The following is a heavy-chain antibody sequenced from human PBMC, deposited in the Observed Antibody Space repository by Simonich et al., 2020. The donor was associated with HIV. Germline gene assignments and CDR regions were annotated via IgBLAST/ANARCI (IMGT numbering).Heavy chain of an antibody. Sequence: EVQLVESGGGLLQPGRSLRLSCAASGFTFADYSMHWVLQEPGKGLEWVSGISWYGGGIGYADSVKGRFTIYRDNAKNSLYLQMNSLRAEDTALYYCAKGNNWNYVDYYYGMDVWGQGTTVTVSS. CDR2: ISWYGGGI. CDR1: GFTFADYS. V-gene: IGHV3-9*01. J-gene: IGHJ6*02. D-gene: IGHD1-7*01. CDR3: AKGNNWNYVDYYYGMDV.